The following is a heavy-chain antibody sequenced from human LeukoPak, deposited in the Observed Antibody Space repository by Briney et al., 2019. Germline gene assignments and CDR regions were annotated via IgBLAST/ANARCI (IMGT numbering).Heavy chain of an antibody. CDR2: IWFDGSKK. V-gene: IGHV3-33*01. CDR1: GYTFSSHG. Sequence: GGSLRLSCAASGYTFSSHGIHWVRQAPGKGLEWVALIWFDGSKKYYADSVKGRFTIPRDNSKNTLYLQMNSLRVEDMAVYYCARETVLLWFGGVGVAFDIWGQGTMVTVSS. CDR3: ARETVLLWFGGVGVAFDI. J-gene: IGHJ3*02. D-gene: IGHD3-10*01.